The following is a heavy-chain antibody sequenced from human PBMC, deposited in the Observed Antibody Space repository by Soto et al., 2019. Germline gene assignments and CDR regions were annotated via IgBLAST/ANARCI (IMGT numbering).Heavy chain of an antibody. D-gene: IGHD6-13*01. CDR3: ARGGQQLADAFDI. J-gene: IGHJ3*02. V-gene: IGHV3-48*02. CDR2: IRSNNNAI. Sequence: AGGSLRLSCAASGFAFSTYSMNWVRQAPGKGLEWVSFIRSNNNAIYYADSVKGRFTISRDNAKNSLFLQMNSLRDEDTAVYYCARGGQQLADAFDIWGRGTMVTVSS. CDR1: GFAFSTYS.